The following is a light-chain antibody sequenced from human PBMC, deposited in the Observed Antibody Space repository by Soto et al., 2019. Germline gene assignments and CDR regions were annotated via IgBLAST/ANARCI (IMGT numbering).Light chain of an antibody. V-gene: IGLV2-14*03. CDR1: SSDIGGYNY. CDR3: SSYTSNNTPYVL. J-gene: IGLJ2*01. CDR2: DVS. Sequence: QSALTQPASVSGSPGQSITISCTGTSSDIGGYNYVSWYQQHPGKAPKLIIYDVSNRPSGVSDRFSGSKSGNTASLTISGLQPEDEADYSCSSYTSNNTPYVLFGGGTKLTVL.